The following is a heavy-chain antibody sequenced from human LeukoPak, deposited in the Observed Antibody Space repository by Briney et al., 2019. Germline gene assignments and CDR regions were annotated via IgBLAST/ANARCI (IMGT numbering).Heavy chain of an antibody. Sequence: SETLSLTCAVYGGSFSGYYWSWIRQPPGKGLEWIGEINHSGSTNYNPSLKSRVTISVDTSKNQFSLKLSSVTAADTAVYYCTRMLPGYSYGWGYFDYWGQGTLVTVSS. D-gene: IGHD5-18*01. CDR1: GGSFSGYY. CDR3: TRMLPGYSYGWGYFDY. CDR2: INHSGST. V-gene: IGHV4-34*01. J-gene: IGHJ4*02.